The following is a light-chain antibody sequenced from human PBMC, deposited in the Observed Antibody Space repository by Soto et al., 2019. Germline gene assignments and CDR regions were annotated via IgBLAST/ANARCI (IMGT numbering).Light chain of an antibody. Sequence: DIQMTQSPSSVSASVGDRVTITCRASHVISSWLAWYQQKPGKAPKLLIYAASRLQSRVPSRFSGSESGADFTLTMTCLQPEDVATYYCQQTNNFPYTFGQGTKLEIK. CDR3: QQTNNFPYT. V-gene: IGKV1-12*01. CDR1: HVISSW. CDR2: AAS. J-gene: IGKJ2*01.